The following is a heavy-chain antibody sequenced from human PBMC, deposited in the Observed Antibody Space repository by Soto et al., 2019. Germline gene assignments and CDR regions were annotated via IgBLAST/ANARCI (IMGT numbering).Heavy chain of an antibody. V-gene: IGHV1-8*01. J-gene: IGHJ6*02. CDR1: GSTFTSYD. CDR3: ARERGRYGMDV. Sequence: QVQLVQSGAEVKKPGASVKVSCKASGSTFTSYDINWVRQATGQGLEYMGWMNHNSGNTGYAQKFQGRVTMTRNTSINTAYMELSSLRSDDTVVYYCARERGRYGMDVWGQGTTVTVSS. CDR2: MNHNSGNT. D-gene: IGHD3-10*01.